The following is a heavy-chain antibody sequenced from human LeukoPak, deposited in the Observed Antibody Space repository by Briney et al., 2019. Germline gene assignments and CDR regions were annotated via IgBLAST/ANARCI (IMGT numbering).Heavy chain of an antibody. CDR1: GGSISSSSYY. V-gene: IGHV4-39*01. CDR2: IYYSGST. CDR3: ASERGYCSGGSCYSYYYYYMDV. D-gene: IGHD2-15*01. Sequence: SETLSLTCTVSGGSISSSSYYWGWIRQPPGKGLEWIGSIYYSGSTYYNPTLKSRVTISVDTSKNQFSLKLSSVTAADTAVYYCASERGYCSGGSCYSYYYYYMDVWGKGTTVTVSS. J-gene: IGHJ6*03.